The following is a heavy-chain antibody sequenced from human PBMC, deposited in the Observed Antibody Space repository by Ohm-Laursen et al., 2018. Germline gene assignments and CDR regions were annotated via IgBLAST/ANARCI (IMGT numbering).Heavy chain of an antibody. D-gene: IGHD6-6*01. V-gene: IGHV3-74*01. Sequence: SLRLSCTASGFTFSSYWMHWVRQAPGKGLVWVPRINSDGSSISYADSVKGRFTISRDNAKNTLYLQMNSLRADDTAMYYCAREGIIAALPINWFDPWGQGTLVTVSS. CDR1: GFTFSSYW. CDR3: AREGIIAALPINWFDP. CDR2: INSDGSSI. J-gene: IGHJ5*02.